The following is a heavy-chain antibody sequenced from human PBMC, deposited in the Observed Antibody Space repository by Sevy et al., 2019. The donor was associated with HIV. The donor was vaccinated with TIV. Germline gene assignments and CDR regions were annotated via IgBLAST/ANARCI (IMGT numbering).Heavy chain of an antibody. V-gene: IGHV1-18*01. CDR1: GSTFTYYH. CDR2: ITPNNGHT. CDR3: ARAPSGSQGPGQYFHH. J-gene: IGHJ1*01. D-gene: IGHD1-26*01. Sequence: ASVNVSCKASGSTFTYYHITWVRQAPGQGLEWMGWITPNNGHTNIAQRLQGRVTMTTDTSTSTAYLELRSLTSDDTAVYYCARAPSGSQGPGQYFHHWGQGTLVTVSS.